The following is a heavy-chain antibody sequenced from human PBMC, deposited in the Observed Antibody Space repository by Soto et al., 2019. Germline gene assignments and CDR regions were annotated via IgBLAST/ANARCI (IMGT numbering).Heavy chain of an antibody. Sequence: SATLSLTSTVTGDSISSRSYYWGWIRQPPGKGLECIGSIYNSASTYNNPSLQGLVSMSIDTSKDQFSLKLKSVTAADTALYFCARQRTSGVPQGYFDVWGPGSLVTVSS. D-gene: IGHD3-10*01. J-gene: IGHJ4*03. CDR1: GDSISSRSYY. CDR3: ARQRTSGVPQGYFDV. CDR2: IYNSAST. V-gene: IGHV4-39*01.